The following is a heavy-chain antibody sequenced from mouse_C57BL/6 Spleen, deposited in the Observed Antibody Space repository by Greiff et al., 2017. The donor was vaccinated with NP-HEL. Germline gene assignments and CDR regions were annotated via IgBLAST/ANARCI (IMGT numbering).Heavy chain of an antibody. CDR3: TRSGSSFYWYFDV. CDR2: IDPETGGT. J-gene: IGHJ1*03. CDR1: GYTFTDYE. D-gene: IGHD1-1*01. Sequence: QVQLQQSGAELVRPGASVTLSCKASGYTFTDYEMHWVKQTPVHGLEWIGAIDPETGGTAYNQKFKGKAILTADKSSSTAYMELRSLTSEDSAVYYCTRSGSSFYWYFDVWGTGTTVTVSS. V-gene: IGHV1-15*01.